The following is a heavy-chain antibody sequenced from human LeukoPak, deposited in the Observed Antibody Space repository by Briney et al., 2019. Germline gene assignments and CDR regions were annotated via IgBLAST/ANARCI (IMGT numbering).Heavy chain of an antibody. J-gene: IGHJ4*02. CDR2: IYTSGST. CDR1: GGSISSYY. Sequence: SGTLSLTCTVSGGSISSYYWSWIRQPAGKGLEWIGRIYTSGSTNYNPSLKSRVTMSVDTSKNQFSLKLSSVTAADTAVYYCARGFCSGGSCTFDYWGQGTLVTVSS. V-gene: IGHV4-4*07. CDR3: ARGFCSGGSCTFDY. D-gene: IGHD2-15*01.